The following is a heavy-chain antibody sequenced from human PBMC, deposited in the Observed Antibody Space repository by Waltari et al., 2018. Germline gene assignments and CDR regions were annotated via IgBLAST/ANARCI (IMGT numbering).Heavy chain of an antibody. CDR1: GYTFTSYG. CDR2: IRAYNGNT. CDR3: VREERGGSLSYYYYGMDV. J-gene: IGHJ6*02. D-gene: IGHD1-26*01. V-gene: IGHV1-18*01. Sequence: QVQLVQSGAEVKKPGASVKVSCKASGYTFTSYGISWVRQAPGQGLEWMGWIRAYNGNTNYAQKLQGRVTMTTDTSTSTDYMELSSLRSEDTAVYYCVREERGGSLSYYYYGMDVWGQGTTVIVSS.